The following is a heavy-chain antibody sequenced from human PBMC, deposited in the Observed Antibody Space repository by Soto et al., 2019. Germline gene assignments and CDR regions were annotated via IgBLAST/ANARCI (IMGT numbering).Heavy chain of an antibody. J-gene: IGHJ6*02. V-gene: IGHV3-23*01. CDR3: AKDSCSSISCPGGLDV. D-gene: IGHD2-2*01. Sequence: GSLRLSCAASGXTLSSYAMSWVRQAPGKGLEWVSAIIGSGGSTYYADSVKGRFTISRDNSKNTLYLQMSSLIAEETAVYYCAKDSCSSISCPGGLDVWGQGTTGTVS. CDR2: IIGSGGST. CDR1: GXTLSSYA.